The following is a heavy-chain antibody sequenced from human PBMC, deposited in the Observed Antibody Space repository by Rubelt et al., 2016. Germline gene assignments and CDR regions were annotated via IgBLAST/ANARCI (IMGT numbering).Heavy chain of an antibody. J-gene: IGHJ6*03. D-gene: IGHD3-22*01. Sequence: SYGMHWVRQAPGKGLEWVSAISGSGGSTYYADSVKGRFTISRDNAKNTLYLQMNSLRAEDTAVYYCARGGERITMIVVVINDYMDVWGKGTTVTVSS. CDR3: ARGGERITMIVVVINDYMDV. CDR2: ISGSGGST. CDR1: SYG. V-gene: IGHV3-23*01.